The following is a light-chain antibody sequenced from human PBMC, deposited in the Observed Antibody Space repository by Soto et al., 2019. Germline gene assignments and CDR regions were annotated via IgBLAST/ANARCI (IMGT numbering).Light chain of an antibody. CDR2: GAS. CDR1: QSRSGT. J-gene: IGKJ1*01. Sequence: EIVLTQSPATLSLSPGERATLSCRARQSRSGTLAWFHHKSGQPPRLLIYGASNRATGIPARFSASGSGTDFTLTISSLEPEAFAVYYCQQRTLWPRTFGPGTKLDIK. V-gene: IGKV3-11*01. CDR3: QQRTLWPRT.